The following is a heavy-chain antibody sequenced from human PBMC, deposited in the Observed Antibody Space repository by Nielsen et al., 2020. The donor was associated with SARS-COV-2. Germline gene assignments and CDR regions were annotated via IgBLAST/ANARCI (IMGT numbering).Heavy chain of an antibody. Sequence: GESLKISCTASGFTFGDYAMSWFRQAPGKGLEWVGFIRSKAYGGTTEYAASVKGRFTISRDDSKNTLYLQMNSLKTEDTAVYYCTTYTEVVVVPAANNYYYYYGMDVWGQGTTVTVSS. CDR1: GFTFGDYA. D-gene: IGHD2-2*01. CDR2: IRSKAYGGTT. V-gene: IGHV3-49*03. CDR3: TTYTEVVVVPAANNYYYYYGMDV. J-gene: IGHJ6*02.